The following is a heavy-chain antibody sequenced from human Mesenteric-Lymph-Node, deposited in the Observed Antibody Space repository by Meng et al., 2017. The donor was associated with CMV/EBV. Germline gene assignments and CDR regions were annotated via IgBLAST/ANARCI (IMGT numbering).Heavy chain of an antibody. CDR1: GYTFTGYY. V-gene: IGHV1-2*02. CDR2: INPNSGGT. CDR3: ARERGTGTDYYYYGMDV. D-gene: IGHD1-1*01. J-gene: IGHJ6*02. Sequence: ASVKVSCKASGYTFTGYYMHWVRQAPGQGLEWMGWINPNSGGTNYAQKFQGRVTMTRDTSISTAYMELSRLRSDDTAVYYCARERGTGTDYYYYGMDVWGQGTTVTVSS.